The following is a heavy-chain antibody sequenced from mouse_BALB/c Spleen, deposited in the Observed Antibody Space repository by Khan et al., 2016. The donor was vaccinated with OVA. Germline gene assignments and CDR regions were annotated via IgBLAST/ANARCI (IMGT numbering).Heavy chain of an antibody. CDR2: IWGDGST. Sequence: VQLQESGPGLVAPSQSLSITCSISGFSLTSYGVNWVRQPPGKGLEWLGVIWGDGSTNYHSTLKSRLIITKDNSKRQVFLTLNSLQTDDTATYYCAKFTPDYYSMDYRGQGTSVTVSS. CDR3: AKFTPDYYSMDY. CDR1: GFSLTSYG. D-gene: IGHD2-12*01. V-gene: IGHV2-3*01. J-gene: IGHJ4*01.